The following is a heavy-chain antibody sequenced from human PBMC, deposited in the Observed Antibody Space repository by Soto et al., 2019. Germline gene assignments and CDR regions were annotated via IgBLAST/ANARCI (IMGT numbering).Heavy chain of an antibody. CDR1: GGSFSGYY. V-gene: IGHV4-34*01. J-gene: IGHJ4*02. CDR3: ARATLGATNDY. Sequence: PSETLSLTCAVYGGSFSGYYWSWIRQPPGKGLEWIGEINHSGSTNYNPSLKSRVTISVDTSKNQFSLKLSSVTAADTAVHYCARATLGATNDYWGQGTLVTVSS. CDR2: INHSGST. D-gene: IGHD1-26*01.